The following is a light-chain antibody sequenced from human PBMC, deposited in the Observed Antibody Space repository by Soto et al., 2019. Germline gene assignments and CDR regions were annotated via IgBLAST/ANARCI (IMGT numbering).Light chain of an antibody. CDR2: GAS. V-gene: IGKV3-15*01. CDR3: QQYHNWPPQYT. J-gene: IGKJ2*01. CDR1: QSVASN. Sequence: EIVMTQSPASLSVSPGDGATLSCRAGQSVASNVAWYQQKPGQGPRLLIHGASTRAAGVPARFSGSGSGTDFTLTISSLQSEDFAVYYCQQYHNWPPQYTFGQGTKLQIK.